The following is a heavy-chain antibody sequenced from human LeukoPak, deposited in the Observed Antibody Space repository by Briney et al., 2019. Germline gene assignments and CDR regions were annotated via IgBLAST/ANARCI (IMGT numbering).Heavy chain of an antibody. J-gene: IGHJ4*02. CDR2: ISGSGGYT. V-gene: IGHV3-23*01. D-gene: IGHD1-14*01. CDR3: ATSPDIEASGTLYYLDF. Sequence: PGGSLRLSCAASGFTFRSYGMSWVSQAPGKGPEWVSSISGSGGYTYYADSVQGRFTISRDNSKNTLSLQMNSLRAEDAAIYYYATSPDIEASGTLYYLDFWGQGTLVSVSS. CDR1: GFTFRSYG.